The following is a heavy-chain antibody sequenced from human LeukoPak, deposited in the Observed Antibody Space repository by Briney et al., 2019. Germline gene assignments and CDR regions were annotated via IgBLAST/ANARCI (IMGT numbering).Heavy chain of an antibody. CDR2: IYHSGST. J-gene: IGHJ3*02. CDR3: ARPTSITMIGGAFDI. CDR1: GYSISSGYY. Sequence: PSETLSLTCAVSGYSISSGYYWGWIRQPPGKGLGWIGSIYHSGSTYYNPSLKSRVTISVDTSKNQFSLKLSSVTTADTAVYYCARPTSITMIGGAFDIWGQGTMVTVSS. V-gene: IGHV4-38-2*01. D-gene: IGHD3-22*01.